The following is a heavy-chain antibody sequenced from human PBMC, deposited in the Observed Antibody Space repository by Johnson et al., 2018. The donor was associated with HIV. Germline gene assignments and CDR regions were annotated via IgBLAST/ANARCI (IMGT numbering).Heavy chain of an antibody. CDR2: ISYDGSNK. Sequence: QVLLVESGGDLVKPGGSLRLSCAASGFSFSNYAMHWVRQAPGKGLEWVAVISYDGSNKYYADSVKGRFTISRDNSKNTLYLQMNSLRAEDTAVYYCASSWGNAFDIWGQGTMVTVSS. D-gene: IGHD7-27*01. CDR1: GFSFSNYA. V-gene: IGHV3-30*03. CDR3: ASSWGNAFDI. J-gene: IGHJ3*02.